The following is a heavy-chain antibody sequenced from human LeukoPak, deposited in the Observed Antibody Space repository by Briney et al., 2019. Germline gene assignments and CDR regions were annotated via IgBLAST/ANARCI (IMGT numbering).Heavy chain of an antibody. Sequence: VASVKVSCKAPGGTFSSYAISWVRQAPGQGLEWMGGIIPIFGTANYAQKFQGRVTITTDESTSTAYMELSSLRSEDTAVYYCARGRGGYSYEWPFDYWGQGTLVTVSS. CDR3: ARGRGGYSYEWPFDY. V-gene: IGHV1-69*05. CDR1: GGTFSSYA. D-gene: IGHD5-18*01. CDR2: IIPIFGTA. J-gene: IGHJ4*02.